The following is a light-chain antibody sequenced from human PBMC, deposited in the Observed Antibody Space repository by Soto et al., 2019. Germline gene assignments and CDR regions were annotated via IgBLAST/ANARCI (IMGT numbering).Light chain of an antibody. V-gene: IGKV3-15*01. CDR3: QQYNNWPPYT. J-gene: IGKJ2*01. Sequence: EMVMTQSPATLSVSPGESATHSCRASQSVSSNLAWYQQKPGQAPRLLIYGASTRATGIPARFSGSGSGTEFTLTISSLQSEDFALYYCQQYNNWPPYTFGQGTKLEIK. CDR1: QSVSSN. CDR2: GAS.